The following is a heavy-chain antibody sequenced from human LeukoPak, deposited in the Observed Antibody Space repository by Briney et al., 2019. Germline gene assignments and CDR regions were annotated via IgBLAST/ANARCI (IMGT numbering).Heavy chain of an antibody. CDR2: VYYSGST. CDR3: ARTRYYYNSRSYGAPYYFDY. D-gene: IGHD3-10*01. CDR1: GGSISTYY. Sequence: SETLSLTCTVSGGSISTYYWSWLRQPPGKGLEWIGYVYYSGSTNYNPSLKSRVTISADTSKNQFSLRLTSVTAADTAVYYCARTRYYYNSRSYGAPYYFDYWGQGTLVTVSS. V-gene: IGHV4-59*01. J-gene: IGHJ4*02.